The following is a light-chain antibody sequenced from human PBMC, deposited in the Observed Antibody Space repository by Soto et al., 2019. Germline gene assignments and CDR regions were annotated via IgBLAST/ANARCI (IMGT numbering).Light chain of an antibody. CDR1: QSISNY. CDR2: AAS. Sequence: DIQMTQSPSSLSASVGDRVTITCRASQSISNYLNWYQQKPGKAPKLLIYAASSLQSGVPSRFSGSGSGTDFTLTISSLQPEDFVTYHCQQSYSTPLTFGGGTKVEIK. J-gene: IGKJ4*01. CDR3: QQSYSTPLT. V-gene: IGKV1-39*01.